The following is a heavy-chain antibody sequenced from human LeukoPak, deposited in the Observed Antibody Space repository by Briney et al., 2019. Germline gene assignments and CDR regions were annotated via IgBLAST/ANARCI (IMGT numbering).Heavy chain of an antibody. CDR2: MNPNSGNT. CDR1: GYTLTSYD. D-gene: IGHD1-7*01. J-gene: IGHJ5*02. V-gene: IGHV1-8*03. CDR3: ARGGTRRYWFDP. Sequence: ASVKVSCKASGYTLTSYDINWVRQATGQGLEWMGWMNPNSGNTGYAQKFQGRVTITRNTSISTAYMELSSLRSEDTAVYYCARGGTRRYWFDPWGQGTLVTLSS.